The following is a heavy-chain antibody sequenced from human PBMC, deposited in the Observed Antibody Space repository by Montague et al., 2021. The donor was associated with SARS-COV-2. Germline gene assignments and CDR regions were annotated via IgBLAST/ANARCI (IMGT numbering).Heavy chain of an antibody. V-gene: IGHV4-4*02. CDR3: VANGYYSLDF. J-gene: IGHJ4*02. CDR2: IYHTGST. Sequence: SETRSLTCVVSGDSITGSDNWWSWVRQPPGKGLEWIGEIYHTGSTNFNPSLTSRVTISIDESKNQFSLKLRSVTAADTAIYYCVANGYYSLDFWGQGNLVTVSS. CDR1: GDSITGSDNW. D-gene: IGHD3-22*01.